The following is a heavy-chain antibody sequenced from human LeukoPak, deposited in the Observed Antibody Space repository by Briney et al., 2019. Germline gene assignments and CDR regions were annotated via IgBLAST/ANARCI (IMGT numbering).Heavy chain of an antibody. V-gene: IGHV3-23*01. CDR2: ISGSGGST. D-gene: IGHD6-19*01. CDR1: GFTFSSYG. Sequence: PGGSLRLSCAASGFTFSSYGMSCVRQAPGKGLEWVSAISGSGGSTYYADSVKGRFTISRDNSKNTLYLQMNSLRAEDTAVYYCARTGHSSGWSAYFDYWGQGTLVTVSS. CDR3: ARTGHSSGWSAYFDY. J-gene: IGHJ4*02.